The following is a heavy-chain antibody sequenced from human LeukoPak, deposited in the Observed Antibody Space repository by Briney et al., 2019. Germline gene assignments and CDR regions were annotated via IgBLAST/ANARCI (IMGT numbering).Heavy chain of an antibody. D-gene: IGHD5-12*01. V-gene: IGHV4-59*08. CDR1: GASLSSYY. CDR2: IYYSGVT. Sequence: SETLSLTCTVSGASLSSYYWSWIREVPGTGLEWIGSIYYSGVTNFNSSLKRRIAMSVDTSRNLFSLKVTSVTAADTAVYYCARREGSHYSVDVWGQGTTVTVSS. CDR3: ARREGSHYSVDV. J-gene: IGHJ6*02.